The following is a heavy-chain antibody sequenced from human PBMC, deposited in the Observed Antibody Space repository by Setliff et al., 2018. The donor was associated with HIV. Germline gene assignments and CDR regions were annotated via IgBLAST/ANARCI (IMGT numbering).Heavy chain of an antibody. Sequence: ASVKVSCKASGYSFINYAMNWVRQAPGQDLEWMGWINTQTGSPTYAQAFTGRFVFSVDTSVTTAYLQISGLKADDTAVYYCARALYGEYGGDLNWLDPWGQGTLVTVSS. J-gene: IGHJ5*02. D-gene: IGHD4-17*01. CDR3: ARALYGEYGGDLNWLDP. CDR2: INTQTGSP. V-gene: IGHV7-4-1*02. CDR1: GYSFINYA.